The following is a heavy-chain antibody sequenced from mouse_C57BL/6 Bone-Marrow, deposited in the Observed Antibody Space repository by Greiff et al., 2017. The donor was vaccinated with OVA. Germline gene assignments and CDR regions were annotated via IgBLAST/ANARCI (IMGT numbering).Heavy chain of an antibody. D-gene: IGHD2-3*01. Sequence: QVQLQQPGAELVRPGSSVKLSCKASGYTFTSYWMDWVKQRPGQGLEWIGNIHPSDSETHYNQKFKDKATLTVDKSSSTAYMQLSSLTSEDSAVYYCARRRDGYSWFAYWGQGTLVTVSA. CDR2: IHPSDSET. CDR1: GYTFTSYW. J-gene: IGHJ3*01. CDR3: ARRRDGYSWFAY. V-gene: IGHV1-61*01.